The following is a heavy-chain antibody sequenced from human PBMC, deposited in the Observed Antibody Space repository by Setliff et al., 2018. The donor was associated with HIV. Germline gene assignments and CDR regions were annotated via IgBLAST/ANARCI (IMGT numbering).Heavy chain of an antibody. CDR1: GYSLTELS. J-gene: IGHJ4*02. CDR3: ARDEPKNTEAAPGY. CDR2: FDPEDVET. V-gene: IGHV1-24*01. D-gene: IGHD6-6*01. Sequence: ASVKVSCKVSGYSLTELSMHWVRQAPGKGLEWMGGFDPEDVETIYAEKFQGRVTMTEDTATETAYMELSSLRSEDTAVYYCARDEPKNTEAAPGYWGQGTLVTVSS.